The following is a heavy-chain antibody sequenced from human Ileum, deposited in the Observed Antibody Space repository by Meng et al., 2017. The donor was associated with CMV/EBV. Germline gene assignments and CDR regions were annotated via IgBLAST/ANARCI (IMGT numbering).Heavy chain of an antibody. CDR1: WFTLGTFS. J-gene: IGHJ4*02. CDR2: IKQDGSES. D-gene: IGHD1-1*01. CDR3: ARDTPKQLGHGY. Sequence: AASWFTLGTFSLSVVRQAPGKGLEWVANIKQDGSESLYVDSVKGRFTISRDNAKNALFLQMNSLGAEDTAIYYCARDTPKQLGHGYWGQGTLVTVSS. V-gene: IGHV3-7*01.